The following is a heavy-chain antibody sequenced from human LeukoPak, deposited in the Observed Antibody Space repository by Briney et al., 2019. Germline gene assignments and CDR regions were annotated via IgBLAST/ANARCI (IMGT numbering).Heavy chain of an antibody. D-gene: IGHD1-26*01. CDR1: GGSFSGYY. CDR2: ISHSGST. CDR3: ARDGSGSRLRAFDI. V-gene: IGHV4-34*01. Sequence: SETLSLTCAVYGGSFSGYYWSWIRQPPGKGLEWIGEISHSGSTNYNPSLKSRVTISVDTSKNQFSLKLSSVTAADTAVYYCARDGSGSRLRAFDIWGQGTMVTVSS. J-gene: IGHJ3*02.